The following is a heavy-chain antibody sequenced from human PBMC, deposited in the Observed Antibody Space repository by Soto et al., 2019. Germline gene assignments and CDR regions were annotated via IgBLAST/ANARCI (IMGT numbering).Heavy chain of an antibody. Sequence: QAQLVQSAAEARKPGASVKVSCKTSGYMFNSYGISWVRQAPGQGPEWMGWVTTYNDDTDYVQKFQDRVTMTTDTSKRTCDLELRSMSSDDTAVYYCAGVVCAGFCRKTDRRIVKSATWGQGTPGTVSS. CDR2: VTTYNDDT. CDR3: AGVVCAGFCRKTDRRIVKSAT. V-gene: IGHV1-18*01. D-gene: IGHD1-26*01. CDR1: GYMFNSYG. J-gene: IGHJ5*02.